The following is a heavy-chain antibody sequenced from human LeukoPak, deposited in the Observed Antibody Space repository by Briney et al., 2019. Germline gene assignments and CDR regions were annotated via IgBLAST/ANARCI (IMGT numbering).Heavy chain of an antibody. Sequence: ASVKVSCKASGGTFTTYTISWVRQAPGQGLEWMGGIITTFGTINYAQKFQDRVTITTDESTSTAYMEVSSLRSEDTAVYYCASAGGVDYYYMDVWGKGTAVTVSS. CDR3: ASAGGVDYYYMDV. V-gene: IGHV1-69*05. CDR2: IITTFGTI. D-gene: IGHD3-16*01. J-gene: IGHJ6*03. CDR1: GGTFTTYT.